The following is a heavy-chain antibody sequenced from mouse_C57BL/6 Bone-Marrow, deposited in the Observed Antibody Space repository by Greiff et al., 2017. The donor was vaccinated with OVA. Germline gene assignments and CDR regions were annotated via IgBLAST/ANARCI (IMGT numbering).Heavy chain of an antibody. CDR2: IDPENGDT. Sequence: VQLKQSGAELVRPGASVKLSCTASGFNIKDDYMHWVKQRPEQGLEWIGWIDPENGDTEYASKFQGKATITADTSSNTAYLQLSSLTSEDDAVYYYTTHDLDYWGRGTTLTVSA. V-gene: IGHV14-4*01. CDR1: GFNIKDDY. CDR3: TTHDLDY. J-gene: IGHJ2*01.